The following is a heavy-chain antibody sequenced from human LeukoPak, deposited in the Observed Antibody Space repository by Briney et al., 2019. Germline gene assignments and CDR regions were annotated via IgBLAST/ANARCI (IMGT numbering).Heavy chain of an antibody. CDR2: IYHSGST. Sequence: SETLSLTCTVSGYSISSGYYWGWIRQPPGKGLEWIGSIYHSGSTYYNPSLKSRVTISVDTSKNQFSLKLSSVTAADTAVYYCARDKTYYYDSSGYYNFDYWGQGTLVTVSS. CDR1: GYSISSGYY. CDR3: ARDKTYYYDSSGYYNFDY. J-gene: IGHJ4*02. V-gene: IGHV4-38-2*02. D-gene: IGHD3-22*01.